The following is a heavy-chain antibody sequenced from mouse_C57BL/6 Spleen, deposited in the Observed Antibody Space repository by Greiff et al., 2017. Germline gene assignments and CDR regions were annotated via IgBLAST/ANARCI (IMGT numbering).Heavy chain of an antibody. J-gene: IGHJ2*01. V-gene: IGHV1-61*01. Sequence: QVQLQQPGAELVRPGSSVKLSCKASGYTFTSYWMDWVKQRPGQGLEWIGNIYPSDSETHYNQKFKDKATLTVDKSSSTAYMRLSSLTSEDSAVYYCARRGYYGSSYFDYWGQGTTLTVSS. D-gene: IGHD1-1*01. CDR3: ARRGYYGSSYFDY. CDR1: GYTFTSYW. CDR2: IYPSDSET.